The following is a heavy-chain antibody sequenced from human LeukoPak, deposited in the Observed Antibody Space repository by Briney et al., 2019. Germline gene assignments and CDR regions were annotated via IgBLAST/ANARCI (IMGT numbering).Heavy chain of an antibody. J-gene: IGHJ2*01. V-gene: IGHV4-59*01. Sequence: PSETLSLTCTVSGGSISSYYWSWIRQPPGKGLEWIGYIYYSGSTNHNPSLKSRVTISVDTSKNQFSLKLSSVTAADTAVYYCARDPSSSSWYTYFDLWGRGTLVTVSS. CDR2: IYYSGST. D-gene: IGHD6-13*01. CDR3: ARDPSSSSWYTYFDL. CDR1: GGSISSYY.